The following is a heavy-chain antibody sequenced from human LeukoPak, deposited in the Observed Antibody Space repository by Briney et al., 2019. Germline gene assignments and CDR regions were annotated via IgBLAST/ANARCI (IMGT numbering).Heavy chain of an antibody. D-gene: IGHD2-15*01. CDR1: GGSISSYY. J-gene: IGHJ4*02. CDR2: IYYSGST. CDR3: ARGDCSGGSCYSFWGTRPVGYFDY. V-gene: IGHV4-59*08. Sequence: PGGSLRLSCTVSGGSISSYYWSWIRQPPGKGLEWIGYIYYSGSTNYNPSLKSRVTISVDTSKNQFSLKLSSVTAADTAVYYCARGDCSGGSCYSFWGTRPVGYFDYWGQGTLVTVSS.